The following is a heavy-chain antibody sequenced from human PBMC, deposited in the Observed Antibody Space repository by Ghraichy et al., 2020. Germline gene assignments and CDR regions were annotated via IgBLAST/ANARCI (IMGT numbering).Heavy chain of an antibody. CDR3: VRDGDYYDSSGYYCPFDY. CDR2: INSDGSST. CDR1: GFTFSNYW. V-gene: IGHV3-74*01. J-gene: IGHJ4*02. D-gene: IGHD3-22*01. Sequence: GESLNISCAASGFTFSNYWMHWVRQAPGKGLVWVSRINSDGSSTSYADSVKGRFTISRDNAKNTLFLQMNSLRAEDTAVYYCVRDGDYYDSSGYYCPFDYWGQGTLVTVSS.